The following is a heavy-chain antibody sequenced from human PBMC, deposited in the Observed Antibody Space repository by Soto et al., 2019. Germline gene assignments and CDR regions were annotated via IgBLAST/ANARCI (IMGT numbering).Heavy chain of an antibody. V-gene: IGHV1-18*01. Sequence: ASVKVSCKASGYTFTSYGISWVRQAPGQGLEWMGWISAYNGNTNYAQKLQGRVTMTTDTSTSTAYMELRSLRSDDTAVYYCARDIFGADYYYYGMDVWGQGTTVTVSS. D-gene: IGHD3-3*02. CDR1: GYTFTSYG. CDR2: ISAYNGNT. J-gene: IGHJ6*02. CDR3: ARDIFGADYYYYGMDV.